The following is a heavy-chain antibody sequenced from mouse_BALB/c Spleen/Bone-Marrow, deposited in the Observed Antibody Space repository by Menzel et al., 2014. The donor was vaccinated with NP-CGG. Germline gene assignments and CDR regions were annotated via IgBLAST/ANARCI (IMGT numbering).Heavy chain of an antibody. CDR3: ARTYFDY. Sequence: VKLVESGADLVKPGASVKLSCKASGYTFTSYWMHWVKQRPGQGLEWIGEINPSNGRTNYNEKFKSKATLTVDKSSSTDYMHLSCLTSEDSAVYYCARTYFDYWGQGTTLTVSS. J-gene: IGHJ2*01. CDR2: INPSNGRT. CDR1: GYTFTSYW. V-gene: IGHV1S81*02.